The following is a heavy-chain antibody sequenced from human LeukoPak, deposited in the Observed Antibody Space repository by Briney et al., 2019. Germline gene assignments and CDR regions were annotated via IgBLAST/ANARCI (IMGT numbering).Heavy chain of an antibody. CDR1: GGTFSSYA. CDR3: ARRVAGSYHDAFDI. CDR2: IIPIFGTA. D-gene: IGHD1-26*01. V-gene: IGHV1-69*13. Sequence: AASVTVSFTASGGTFSSYAISWVRQAPGQGLEWMGGIIPIFGTANYAQKFQGRVTITADESTSTAYMELSSLRSEDTAVYYCARRVAGSYHDAFDIWGQGTMVTVSS. J-gene: IGHJ3*02.